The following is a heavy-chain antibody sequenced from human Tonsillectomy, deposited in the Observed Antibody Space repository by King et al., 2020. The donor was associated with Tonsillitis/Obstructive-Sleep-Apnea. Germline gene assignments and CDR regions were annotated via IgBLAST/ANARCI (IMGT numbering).Heavy chain of an antibody. CDR2: IYPGDCDT. CDR1: GYSFSTCW. J-gene: IGHJ6*04. CDR3: AKRGRTSVFDV. Sequence: VQLVESGAEVRKPGESLKISCKGSGYSFSTCWIGWVRQMPGKGLEWMGIIYPGDCDTRYSPSFQGQVTISADKSISTAYLQWSSLKDSDTAIYYCAKRGRTSVFDVSGKGTTVTVSS. V-gene: IGHV5-51*01. D-gene: IGHD2-2*01.